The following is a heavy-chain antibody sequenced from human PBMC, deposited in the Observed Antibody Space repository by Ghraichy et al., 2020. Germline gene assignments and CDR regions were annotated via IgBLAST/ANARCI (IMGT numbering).Heavy chain of an antibody. CDR1: GFTFSNYW. CDR2: IKEDGSET. J-gene: IGHJ4*02. V-gene: IGHV3-7*01. CDR3: ARFRPFDY. Sequence: GGSLRLSCAASGFTFSNYWMSWVRQAPGKGLEWVANIKEDGSETYYGDSVKGRFTIFRDNAKNSLYLQMNSLRAEDTAVYYRARFRPFDYWGQGTLVTVSS.